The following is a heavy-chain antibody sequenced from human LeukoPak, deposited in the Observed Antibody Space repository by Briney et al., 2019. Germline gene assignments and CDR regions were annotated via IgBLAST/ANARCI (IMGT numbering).Heavy chain of an antibody. CDR1: GFTFSSYA. Sequence: GGSLRLSCAASGFTFSSYAMNWVRQAPGKGLEWVSAISGSGGSTYYADSVKGRFTISRDNSKNTLYLQMNSLRAEDTAVYYCAKDDCSSTTCPTSLWGQGTLVTVSS. J-gene: IGHJ4*02. V-gene: IGHV3-23*01. CDR2: ISGSGGST. CDR3: AKDDCSSTTCPTSL. D-gene: IGHD2-2*01.